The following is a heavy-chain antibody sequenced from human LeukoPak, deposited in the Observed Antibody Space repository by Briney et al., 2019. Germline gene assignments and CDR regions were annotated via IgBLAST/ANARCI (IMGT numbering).Heavy chain of an antibody. CDR1: GISFSAHG. V-gene: IGHV3-30*02. D-gene: IGHD1-26*01. Sequence: GGSLRLSCAASGISFSAHGMHWVRQAPGKGLEWVAIIRFDGSNIHYADSVKGRFTISRDNSKNTLYLQMNSLRAEDTAVYYCAKEAEWELLPNFDYWGQGTLVTVSS. CDR2: IRFDGSNI. J-gene: IGHJ4*02. CDR3: AKEAEWELLPNFDY.